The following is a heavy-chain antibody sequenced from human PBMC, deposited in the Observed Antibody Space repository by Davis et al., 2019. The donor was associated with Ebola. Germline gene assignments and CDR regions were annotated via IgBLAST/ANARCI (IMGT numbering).Heavy chain of an antibody. CDR3: ARDGSTADQKSGELDY. CDR2: INPNSGNT. Sequence: ASVQVPCKASRYTFTGHYMLCVRQPPRQGLEWMGWINPNSGNTNYAQKSQGRGTMTRDTSITTAYMELSGLRSDDTAVYYCARDGSTADQKSGELDYWGQGPLVTVSS. V-gene: IGHV1-2*02. J-gene: IGHJ4*02. CDR1: RYTFTGHY. D-gene: IGHD7-27*01.